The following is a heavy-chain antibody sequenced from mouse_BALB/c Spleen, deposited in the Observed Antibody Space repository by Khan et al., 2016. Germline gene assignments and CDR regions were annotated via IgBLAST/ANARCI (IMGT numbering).Heavy chain of an antibody. J-gene: IGHJ4*01. D-gene: IGHD1-1*02. V-gene: IGHV3-2*02. CDR1: GYSITSNYA. CDR2: ITYSGST. CDR3: AREGLYGFYAIDY. Sequence: EVQLQESGPGLVKPSQSLSLTCTVTGYSITSNYAWNWIRQFPGNKLEWLAYITYSGSTGYNPSLISRLSITRDTSRNQFFLQLNSVTTEDTDTYYCAREGLYGFYAIDYWGQGTSVTVSS.